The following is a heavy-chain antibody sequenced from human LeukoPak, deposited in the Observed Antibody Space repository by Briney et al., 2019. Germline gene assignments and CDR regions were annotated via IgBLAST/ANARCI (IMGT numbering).Heavy chain of an antibody. V-gene: IGHV3-48*01. J-gene: IGHJ6*03. D-gene: IGHD2-2*02. CDR2: ISSSSSTI. CDR1: GFTFSSYS. Sequence: GGSLRLSCAASGFTFSSYSMNWVRQAPGKGLEWVSYISSSSSTIYYADSVKGRFTISRDNAKNSLYLQMNSLRAEDTAVYYCARVVDCSNTSCYTYYYYYYMDVWGKGTTVTVSS. CDR3: ARVVDCSNTSCYTYYYYYYMDV.